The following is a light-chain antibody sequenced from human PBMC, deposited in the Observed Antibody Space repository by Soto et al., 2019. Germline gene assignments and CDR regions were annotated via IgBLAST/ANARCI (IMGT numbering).Light chain of an antibody. CDR1: QSVSSN. Sequence: EIVMTQSPATLSVSPGERATLSCRASQSVSSNLAWYQQKPGQAPRLLIYGASTRATAIPARFSGRGSGTEFTLAVSSLQSEDFAVYYCQQYNNWPREFGQGTKVEIK. V-gene: IGKV3-15*01. CDR3: QQYNNWPRE. J-gene: IGKJ1*01. CDR2: GAS.